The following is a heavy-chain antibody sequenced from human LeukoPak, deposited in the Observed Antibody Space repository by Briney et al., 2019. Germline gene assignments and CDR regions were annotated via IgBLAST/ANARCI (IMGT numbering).Heavy chain of an antibody. CDR3: ARDYTLTLGTTTYFQH. D-gene: IGHD1-7*01. CDR1: GYTFTSYG. V-gene: IGHV1-18*01. Sequence: GASVKVSCKASGYTFTSYGISWVRQAPGQGLEWMGWISAYNGNTNYAQKLQGRVTMTTDTSTSTAYMELRSLRSDDTAVYYCARDYTLTLGTTTYFQHWGQGTLVTVSS. J-gene: IGHJ1*01. CDR2: ISAYNGNT.